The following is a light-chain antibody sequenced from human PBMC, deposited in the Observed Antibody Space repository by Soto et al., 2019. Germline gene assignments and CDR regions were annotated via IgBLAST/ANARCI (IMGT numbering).Light chain of an antibody. J-gene: IGKJ4*01. Sequence: TQFTHSPSYLSASVGDRVTITFRASQGISSYLGWYQQKPGKAPNLLIYDASTLHSGVPSRFSGGGSGTDFTLTISSLQPEDFATYYCQQVNVYPSTFGGGTKVDIK. V-gene: IGKV1-9*01. CDR2: DAS. CDR1: QGISSY. CDR3: QQVNVYPST.